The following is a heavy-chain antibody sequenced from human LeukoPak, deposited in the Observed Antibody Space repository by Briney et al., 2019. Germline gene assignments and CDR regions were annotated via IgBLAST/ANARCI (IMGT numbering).Heavy chain of an antibody. J-gene: IGHJ4*02. CDR1: GFTFSSYG. CDR2: IRYDGSNK. V-gene: IGHV3-30*02. Sequence: GGSLRLSCAASGFTFSSYGMHWVREAPGKGLEWVAFIRYDGSNKYYADSVKGRFTISRDNSKNTLYLQMNSLRAEDTAVYYCAKHDYGDLHYFDYWGQGTLVTVSS. D-gene: IGHD4-17*01. CDR3: AKHDYGDLHYFDY.